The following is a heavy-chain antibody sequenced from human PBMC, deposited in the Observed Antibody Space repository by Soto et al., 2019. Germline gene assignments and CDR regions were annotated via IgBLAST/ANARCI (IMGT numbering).Heavy chain of an antibody. D-gene: IGHD3-3*01. CDR3: ARRIVVVTIFGVVIESDDAFDI. CDR1: GGSISSSSYY. V-gene: IGHV4-39*01. J-gene: IGHJ3*02. Sequence: PXGTLSLTCTVSGGSISSSSYYWGWIRQPPGKGLEWIGSIYYSGSTYYNPSLKSRVTISVDTSKNQFSLKLSSVTAADTAVYYCARRIVVVTIFGVVIESDDAFDIWGQGTMVTV. CDR2: IYYSGST.